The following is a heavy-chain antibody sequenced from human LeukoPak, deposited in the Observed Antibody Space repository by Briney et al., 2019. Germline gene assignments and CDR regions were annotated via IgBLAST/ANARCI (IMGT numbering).Heavy chain of an antibody. D-gene: IGHD4-17*01. CDR2: IKSKTDGGTT. CDR3: TTSGDFDSTVTTPMGY. V-gene: IGHV3-15*01. Sequence: GGSLRLSCAASGFTFSSYAMSWVRQAPGKGLEWVGRIKSKTDGGTTDYAAPVKGRFTISRDDSKNTLYLQMNSLKTEDTAVYYCTTSGDFDSTVTTPMGYWGQGTLVTVSS. J-gene: IGHJ4*02. CDR1: GFTFSSYA.